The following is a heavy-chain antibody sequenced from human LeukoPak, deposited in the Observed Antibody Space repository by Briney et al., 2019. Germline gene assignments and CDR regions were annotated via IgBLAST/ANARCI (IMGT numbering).Heavy chain of an antibody. J-gene: IGHJ6*02. Sequence: SVKVSCKASGGTFSSYAISWVRQAPEQGLEWMGRIIPIFGIANYAQKFQGRVTITADKSTSTAYMELSSLRSEDTAVYYCARNGNLAAGTNYYYYYGMDAWGQGTTVTVSS. CDR1: GGTFSSYA. D-gene: IGHD6-13*01. CDR3: ARNGNLAAGTNYYYYYGMDA. CDR2: IIPIFGIA. V-gene: IGHV1-69*04.